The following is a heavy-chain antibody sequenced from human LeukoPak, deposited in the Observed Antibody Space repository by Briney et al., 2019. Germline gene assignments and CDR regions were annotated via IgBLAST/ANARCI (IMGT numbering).Heavy chain of an antibody. V-gene: IGHV4-30-4*08. CDR2: IYYSGST. Sequence: PSETLSLTCTVSGGSISSSSYYWGWIRQPPGKGLEWIGYIYYSGSTYYNPSLKSRVTISVDTSKNQFSLKLSSVTAADTAVYYCAREGEGYSFDYWGQGTLVTVSS. D-gene: IGHD5-18*01. J-gene: IGHJ4*02. CDR3: AREGEGYSFDY. CDR1: GGSISSSSYY.